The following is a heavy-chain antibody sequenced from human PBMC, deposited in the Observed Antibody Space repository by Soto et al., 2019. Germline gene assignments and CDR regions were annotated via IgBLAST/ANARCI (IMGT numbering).Heavy chain of an antibody. CDR3: SRGGGTILAPLP. Sequence: ASVKVSCKASGYTFTGYFMHWVRQAPGQGLEWMGWINSNSGATKYAQKFQGRFTLSRDTSISTAYMELGGLRSDATAVYFCSRGGGTILAPLPWGQGTLVTVSS. CDR2: INSNSGAT. V-gene: IGHV1-2*02. J-gene: IGHJ5*02. D-gene: IGHD3-3*01. CDR1: GYTFTGYF.